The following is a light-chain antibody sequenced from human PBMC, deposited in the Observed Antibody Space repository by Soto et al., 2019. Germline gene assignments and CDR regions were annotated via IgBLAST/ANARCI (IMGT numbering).Light chain of an antibody. J-gene: IGKJ3*01. V-gene: IGKV3-20*01. CDR3: QLYGSLLFT. CDR1: QSVSSKY. CDR2: GTS. Sequence: GFILTTKTPSFFPGERATPSLRASQSVSSKYLAWYQQKPGQAPRVLIYGTSIRASGVPERFSGGGSGTDFTLTISRLEPEDFAVYYCQLYGSLLFTFCPVTKVDI.